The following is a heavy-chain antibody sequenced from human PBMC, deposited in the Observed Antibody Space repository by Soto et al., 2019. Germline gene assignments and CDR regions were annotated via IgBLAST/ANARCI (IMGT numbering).Heavy chain of an antibody. CDR2: ISSSGSTI. V-gene: IGHV3-11*01. D-gene: IGHD3-3*01. J-gene: IGHJ6*02. Sequence: PGGSLRLSCAASGFTFSDYYMSWIRQAPGKGLEWVSYISSSGSTIYYADSVKGRFTISRDNAKNSLYLQMNSLRAEDTAVYYCARGYDFWSGYGARSYYYYGMDVWGQGTTVTVSS. CDR1: GFTFSDYY. CDR3: ARGYDFWSGYGARSYYYYGMDV.